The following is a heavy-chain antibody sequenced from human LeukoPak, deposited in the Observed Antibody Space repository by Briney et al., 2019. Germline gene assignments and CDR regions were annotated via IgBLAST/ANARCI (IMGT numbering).Heavy chain of an antibody. D-gene: IGHD6-19*01. Sequence: GASVKVSCKASGYTFTGYYMHWVRQAPGHGLEWMGWINPNSGGTNYAQKFQGRVTMTRDTSISTAYMELSRLRSDDTAVYYCARGRGSGHKENWFDPWGQGTLVTVSS. CDR2: INPNSGGT. J-gene: IGHJ5*02. CDR1: GYTFTGYY. V-gene: IGHV1-2*02. CDR3: ARGRGSGHKENWFDP.